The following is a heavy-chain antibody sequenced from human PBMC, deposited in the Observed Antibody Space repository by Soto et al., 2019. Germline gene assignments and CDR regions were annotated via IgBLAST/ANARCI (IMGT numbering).Heavy chain of an antibody. V-gene: IGHV4-39*01. J-gene: IGHJ4*02. Sequence: ASETLSLTCTVSGDSISSNNYYWGWIRQPPGKGLEWIGSVYYSGSTFYNPSLKSRVTISIDTSKNQFSVKLRSVTAADTAVFYCARLARGTPDYWGQGTLVTVSS. CDR2: VYYSGST. CDR3: ARLARGTPDY. CDR1: GDSISSNNYY. D-gene: IGHD1-1*01.